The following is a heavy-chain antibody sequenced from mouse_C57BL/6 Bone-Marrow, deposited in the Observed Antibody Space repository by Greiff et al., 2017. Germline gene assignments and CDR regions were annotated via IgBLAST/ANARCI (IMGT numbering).Heavy chain of an antibody. Sequence: VQLQQSGPELVKPGASVKISCKASGYTFTDYYMNWVKQSHGKSLEWIGDINPNNGGTSYNQKFKGKATLTVDKSSSTAYMELRSLTSEDSAVYYCARQELRWDFDVWGTGTTVTVSS. CDR3: ARQELRWDFDV. V-gene: IGHV1-26*01. J-gene: IGHJ1*03. CDR2: INPNNGGT. D-gene: IGHD1-1*01. CDR1: GYTFTDYY.